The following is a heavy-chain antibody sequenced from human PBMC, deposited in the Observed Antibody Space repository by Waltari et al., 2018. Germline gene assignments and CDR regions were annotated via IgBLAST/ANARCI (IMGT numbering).Heavy chain of an antibody. CDR3: ARQSYYDESGHD. CDR1: GGSISRSGYY. D-gene: IGHD3-22*01. CDR2: IYYSGTT. J-gene: IGHJ4*02. Sequence: QLELQESGPGLVKPSETLSLTCSFSGGSISRSGYYWVWIRQPPGKGLGWIGSIYYSGTTYYNPSLNSRVTISVDTSKNQFSLKLTSVTAADTAMYFCARQSYYDESGHDWGQGTLVTVSS. V-gene: IGHV4-39*01.